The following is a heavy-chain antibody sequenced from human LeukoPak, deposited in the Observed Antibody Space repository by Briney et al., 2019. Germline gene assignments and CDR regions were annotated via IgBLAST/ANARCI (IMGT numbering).Heavy chain of an antibody. D-gene: IGHD1-26*01. J-gene: IGHJ4*02. Sequence: SGTLSLTCTVSGGSLSSYYWSWIRQPPGQGLEWIGEISPTGRTNYNPSLIGRVIMSLDESRNQLSLTLTSVTAADTAMYYCTRESGPYCPFGYWGQGTLVVVPS. CDR1: GGSLSSYY. V-gene: IGHV4-59*12. CDR2: ISPTGRT. CDR3: TRESGPYCPFGY.